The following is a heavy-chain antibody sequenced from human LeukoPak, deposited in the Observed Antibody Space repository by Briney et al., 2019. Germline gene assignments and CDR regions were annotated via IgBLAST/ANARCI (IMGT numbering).Heavy chain of an antibody. V-gene: IGHV5-51*01. D-gene: IGHD3-22*01. CDR1: GYSFTSYW. CDR3: ARIYYDSSGYYREGDAFDI. J-gene: IGHJ3*02. Sequence: ESLQISCKGSGYSFTSYWIGWVRQMPGKGLEWMGIIYPGDSDTRYSPSFQGQVTISADKSISTAYLQWSSLKASDTAMYYCARIYYDSSGYYREGDAFDIWGQGTMVTVSS. CDR2: IYPGDSDT.